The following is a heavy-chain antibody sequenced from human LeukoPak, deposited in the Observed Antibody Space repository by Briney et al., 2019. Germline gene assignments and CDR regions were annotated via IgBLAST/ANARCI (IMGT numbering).Heavy chain of an antibody. V-gene: IGHV3-30-3*01. D-gene: IGHD6-13*01. Sequence: AGRSLRLSCAASGFTFSSYAMHWVRQAPGKGLEWVAVISYDGSNKYYADSVKGRFTISRDNSKNTLYLQMNSLRAEDTAVYYCARFSDSSSFDYWGQGTLVTVSS. CDR1: GFTFSSYA. J-gene: IGHJ4*02. CDR2: ISYDGSNK. CDR3: ARFSDSSSFDY.